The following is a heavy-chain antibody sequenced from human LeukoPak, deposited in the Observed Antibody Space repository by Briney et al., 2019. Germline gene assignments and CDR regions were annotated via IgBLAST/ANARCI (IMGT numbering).Heavy chain of an antibody. V-gene: IGHV4-39*01. CDR1: SGSISSNSHY. CDR2: IYYTGRT. J-gene: IGHJ4*02. CDR3: ARSLVDYSSPSWSAHFDY. Sequence: SETLSLTCTVSSGSISSNSHYWGWIRQPPGKGLEWVGSIYYTGRTFDNPSLESRVTVSVGTSKNQFTLKMRSLTVADTAVYYCARSLVDYSSPSWSAHFDYWGQGILVTVSS. D-gene: IGHD4-11*01.